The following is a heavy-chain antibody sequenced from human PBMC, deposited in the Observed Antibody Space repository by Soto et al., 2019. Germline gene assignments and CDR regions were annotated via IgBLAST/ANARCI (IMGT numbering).Heavy chain of an antibody. CDR3: ARGFAGPWGWFDP. J-gene: IGHJ5*02. Sequence: QVQLVQSGAEVKKPGASVKVSCKASGYTFTSYAMHWVRQAPGQRLEWMGWINAGNGNTKYSQKFQGRVTITGDTSASTAYMELSSLRSEDTAVYYCARGFAGPWGWFDPWGQGTLVTVSS. CDR2: INAGNGNT. D-gene: IGHD7-27*01. V-gene: IGHV1-3*01. CDR1: GYTFTSYA.